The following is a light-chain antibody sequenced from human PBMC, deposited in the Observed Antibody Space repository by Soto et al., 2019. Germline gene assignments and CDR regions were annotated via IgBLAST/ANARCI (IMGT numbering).Light chain of an antibody. J-gene: IGKJ5*01. V-gene: IGKV1-33*01. CDR3: QQYDNLLP. Sequence: DIQMTQSPSSLSASVGDRVTMTCQASQDISNYLNWYQQKPGKAPKLLIYDASNLETGVPSRFSGSGSGTDFTFTISSLQPEDIATYYCQQYDNLLPFGQGTRLEIK. CDR2: DAS. CDR1: QDISNY.